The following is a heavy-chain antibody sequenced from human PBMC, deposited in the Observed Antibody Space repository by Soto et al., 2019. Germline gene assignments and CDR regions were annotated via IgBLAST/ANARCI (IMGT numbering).Heavy chain of an antibody. CDR3: ARGSSYSSGWLFDY. D-gene: IGHD6-19*01. CDR1: GFTFGDYA. Sequence: PVGSLRVSCTASGFTFGDYAMSWVRQAPGKGLEWVSFIRSQAYGGTTEYAASVKGRFTISRDASKSIAYLQMNSLKTDDTAVYYCARGSSYSSGWLFDYWGQGDLVTVSS. CDR2: IRSQAYGGTT. V-gene: IGHV3-49*04. J-gene: IGHJ4*02.